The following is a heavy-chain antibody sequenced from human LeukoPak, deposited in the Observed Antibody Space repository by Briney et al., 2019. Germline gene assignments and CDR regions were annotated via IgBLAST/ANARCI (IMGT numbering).Heavy chain of an antibody. CDR1: VGSISSYY. CDR3: ARQQGFSSSWRPGSFDY. V-gene: IGHV4-59*08. J-gene: IGHJ4*02. Sequence: SETLSLTCTGSVGSISSYYWSWIRHPPGKGLKGSGYIYYSGSTHYNPSLKSRVTISVDTSKNQFPLKLSSVTAAATAVYYCARQQGFSSSWRPGSFDYWGQGTLVTVSS. D-gene: IGHD6-13*01. CDR2: IYYSGST.